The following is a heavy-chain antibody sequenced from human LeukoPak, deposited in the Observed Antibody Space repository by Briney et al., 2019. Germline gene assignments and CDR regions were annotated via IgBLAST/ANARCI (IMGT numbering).Heavy chain of an antibody. CDR1: GGSISSYY. CDR2: IYTSGST. D-gene: IGHD3-3*01. V-gene: IGHV4-4*07. CDR3: ARSPHYDFWSGYGAFDI. Sequence: SETLSLTCTVSGGSISSYYWSWIRQPAGKGLEWIGRIYTSGSTNYNPSLKSRVTMSVDTSKNQFSLKLSSVTAADTAVYYCARSPHYDFWSGYGAFDIWGQGTMVTVSS. J-gene: IGHJ3*02.